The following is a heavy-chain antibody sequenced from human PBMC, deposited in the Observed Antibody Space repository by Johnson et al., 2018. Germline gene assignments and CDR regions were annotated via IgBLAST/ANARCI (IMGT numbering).Heavy chain of an antibody. V-gene: IGHV4-59*01. CDR2: IYYSGST. Sequence: QVQLQESGPGLVKPSVPLSLSCSVSGGSINNFYWSWIRQPPGKGLEWIGYIYYSGSTHYNPSLESRVTISVDTSKNHFSLKLTSVTTADTAVYYCARQTVTNAFDLWGQGTMVTVSS. CDR1: GGSINNFY. J-gene: IGHJ3*01. D-gene: IGHD4-11*01. CDR3: ARQTVTNAFDL.